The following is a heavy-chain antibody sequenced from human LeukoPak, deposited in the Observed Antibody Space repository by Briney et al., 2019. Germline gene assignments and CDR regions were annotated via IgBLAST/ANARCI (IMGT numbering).Heavy chain of an antibody. Sequence: SETLSLTCTVSGGSINRYCWSWIRQPPGKGPEWIGYICDSGSTKYNPSLKSRVTISVDASKNQFSLKLFSVTAADTAVYYCARHLGVVTEFDYWSQGTLVTVSS. CDR1: GGSINRYC. J-gene: IGHJ4*02. CDR2: ICDSGST. V-gene: IGHV4-59*08. D-gene: IGHD3-3*01. CDR3: ARHLGVVTEFDY.